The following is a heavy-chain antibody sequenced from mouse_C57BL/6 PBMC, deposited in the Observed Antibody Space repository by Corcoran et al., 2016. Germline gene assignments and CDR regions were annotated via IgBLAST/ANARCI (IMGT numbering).Heavy chain of an antibody. D-gene: IGHD2-5*01. J-gene: IGHJ2*01. CDR1: GYTFNDYY. Sequence: QVQLKQSGAELVRPGASVKLSCKASGYTFNDYYINWVKQRPGQGLEWIARIYPGSGNTYYNEKFKGKATLTAEKSSSTAYMQLSSLTSEDSAVYFCAREGSNYDDYWGQGTTLTVSS. CDR2: IYPGSGNT. V-gene: IGHV1-76*01. CDR3: AREGSNYDDY.